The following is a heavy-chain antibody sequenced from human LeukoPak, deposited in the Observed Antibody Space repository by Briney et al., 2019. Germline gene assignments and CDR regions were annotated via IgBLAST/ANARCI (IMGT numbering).Heavy chain of an antibody. CDR1: GFTFSNYA. CDR3: AKDSVYFDC. V-gene: IGHV3-23*01. J-gene: IGHJ4*02. D-gene: IGHD1-26*01. CDR2: ISDSGGST. Sequence: PGGSLRLAWAASGFTFSNYAMSWVRQAPGKVLEWVSSISDSGGSTYYADSVKGRFTISRDNSRNTLYLQVNNLGAEDTALYYCAKDSVYFDCWGQGTLVTVSS.